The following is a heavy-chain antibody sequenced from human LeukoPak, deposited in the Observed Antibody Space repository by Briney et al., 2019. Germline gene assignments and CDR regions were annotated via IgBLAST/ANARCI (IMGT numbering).Heavy chain of an antibody. CDR1: GFTFSSYW. Sequence: GGSLRLSCAASGFTFSSYWMSWVRQAPGKGLEWVAFIRYDGSNKYYADSVKGRFTISRDNSKNTLYLQMNSLRAEDTAVYYCAKDRGIVLMVYAGDYWGQGTLVTVSS. J-gene: IGHJ4*02. V-gene: IGHV3-30*02. CDR2: IRYDGSNK. CDR3: AKDRGIVLMVYAGDY. D-gene: IGHD2-8*01.